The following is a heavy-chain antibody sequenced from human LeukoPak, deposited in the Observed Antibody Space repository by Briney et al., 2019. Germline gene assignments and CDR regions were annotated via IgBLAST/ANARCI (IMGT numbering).Heavy chain of an antibody. CDR1: GGSISSSSYY. CDR2: IDWDDDK. D-gene: IGHD3-10*01. CDR3: ARTQYYYGSGRTGTFDY. V-gene: IGHV2-70*11. J-gene: IGHJ4*02. Sequence: TLSLTCTVSGGSISSSSYYWGWIRQPPGKALEWLARIDWDDDKYYSTSLKTRLTISKDTSKNQVVLTMTNMDPVDTATYYCARTQYYYGSGRTGTFDYWGQGTLVTVSS.